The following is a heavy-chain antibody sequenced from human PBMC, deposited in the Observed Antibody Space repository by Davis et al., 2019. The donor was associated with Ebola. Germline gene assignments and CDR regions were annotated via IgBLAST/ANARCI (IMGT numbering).Heavy chain of an antibody. CDR2: ISSSSSYI. CDR1: GFTFSSYS. CDR3: AKVASSTDYYGSSGYYQRHYFDY. V-gene: IGHV3-21*01. J-gene: IGHJ4*02. Sequence: PGGSLRLSCAASGFTFSSYSMNWVRQAPGKGLEWVSSISSSSSYIYYADSVKGRFTISRDNAKNSLYLQMNSLRAEDTAVYYCAKVASSTDYYGSSGYYQRHYFDYWGQGTLVSVSS. D-gene: IGHD3-22*01.